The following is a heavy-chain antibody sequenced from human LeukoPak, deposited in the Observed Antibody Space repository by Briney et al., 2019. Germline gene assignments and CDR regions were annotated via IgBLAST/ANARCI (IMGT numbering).Heavy chain of an antibody. CDR1: GGSISSGSYY. CDR3: ARDPGGVDTAYYFDY. CDR2: IYTSGST. D-gene: IGHD5-18*01. Sequence: PSQTLSLTCTVSGGSISSGSYYWSWIRQPAGKGLEWIGRIYTSGSTNYNPSLKSRVTISVDTSKNQFSLKLSSVTAADTAVYYCARDPGGVDTAYYFDYWGQGTLVTVSS. V-gene: IGHV4-61*02. J-gene: IGHJ4*02.